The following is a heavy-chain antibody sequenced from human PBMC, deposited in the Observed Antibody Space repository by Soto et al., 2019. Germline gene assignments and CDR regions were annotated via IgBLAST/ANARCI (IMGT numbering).Heavy chain of an antibody. J-gene: IGHJ6*02. CDR2: IYSGGST. D-gene: IGHD6-13*01. Sequence: GGSLRLSCAASGFTVSSNYMSWVRQAPGKGLEWVSVIYSGGSTYYADSVKGRFTISRDNSKNTLYLQMNSLRAEDTAVYYCARDSEIAAAGTFYYGMDVWGQGTTVTVSS. CDR1: GFTVSSNY. V-gene: IGHV3-53*01. CDR3: ARDSEIAAAGTFYYGMDV.